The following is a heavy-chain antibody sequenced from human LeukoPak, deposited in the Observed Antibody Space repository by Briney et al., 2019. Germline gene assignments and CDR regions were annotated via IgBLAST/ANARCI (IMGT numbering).Heavy chain of an antibody. Sequence: SVKVSCKASGGTFSSYAISWVRQAPGQGLEWMGRIIPILGIANYAQKFQGRVTITADKSTSTAYMELSSLRSEDTAVYYCARRYGGSYYGVYYYYYGMDVWGRETTVTVSS. CDR1: GGTFSSYA. J-gene: IGHJ6*02. CDR3: ARRYGGSYYGVYYYYYGMDV. CDR2: IIPILGIA. D-gene: IGHD1-26*01. V-gene: IGHV1-69*04.